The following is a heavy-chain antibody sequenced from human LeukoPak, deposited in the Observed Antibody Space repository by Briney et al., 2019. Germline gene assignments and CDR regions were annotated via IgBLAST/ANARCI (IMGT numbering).Heavy chain of an antibody. CDR3: TTDASNTQWLVLAVDY. CDR2: ICGSDVST. J-gene: IGHJ4*02. V-gene: IGHV3-23*01. D-gene: IGHD6-19*01. Sequence: GGSLRLSCVASGFTFRHYAMSWVRQAPGKGLEWVSSICGSDVSTYYAESVKGRFTISRDNSKNTLYLQMNSLKTEDTAVYYCTTDASNTQWLVLAVDYWGQGTLVTVSS. CDR1: GFTFRHYA.